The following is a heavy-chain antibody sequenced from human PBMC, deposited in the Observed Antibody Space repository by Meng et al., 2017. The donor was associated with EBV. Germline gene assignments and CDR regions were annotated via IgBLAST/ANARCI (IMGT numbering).Heavy chain of an antibody. D-gene: IGHD2-2*01. Sequence: EVQLGGSGVGLFRPGGSLNLSCAAPGFTFSGYDRHWVRQASGKGLEWVGRIRSKAKSYATAYAASVKGRFTISRDDSKNTAYLQMNSLKTEDTAVYYCTRMSSPLDYWGQGTLVTVSS. J-gene: IGHJ4*02. CDR3: TRMSSPLDY. CDR2: IRSKAKSYAT. CDR1: GFTFSGYD. V-gene: IGHV3-73*02.